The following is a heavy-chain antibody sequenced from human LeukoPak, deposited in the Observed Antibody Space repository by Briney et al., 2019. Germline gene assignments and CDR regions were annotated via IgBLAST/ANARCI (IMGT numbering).Heavy chain of an antibody. D-gene: IGHD3-9*01. Sequence: GGSLRLSCAASGFTFSSYWMHWVRQAPGKGLVWVSRINSDGSSTSYADSVKGRFTISRDNSKNTLYLQMNSLRAEDTAVNYCAKGERYFDWLRFDPWGQGTLVTVSS. CDR2: INSDGSST. CDR1: GFTFSSYW. V-gene: IGHV3-74*01. CDR3: AKGERYFDWLRFDP. J-gene: IGHJ5*02.